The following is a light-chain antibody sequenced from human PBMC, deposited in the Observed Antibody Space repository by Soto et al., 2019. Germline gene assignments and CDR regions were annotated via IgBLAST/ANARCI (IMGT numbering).Light chain of an antibody. V-gene: IGLV2-8*01. CDR3: CSSAGSNAVI. Sequence: QSALTQPPSASGSPGQSVTISCTGTSNDVGDSKYVSWYQQHPGKVPKLILYEVNVRPSGVPDRFSGSKSGNTASLTVSGLQSEDEADYYCCSSAGSNAVIFGGGTKLTVL. CDR2: EVN. CDR1: SNDVGDSKY. J-gene: IGLJ2*01.